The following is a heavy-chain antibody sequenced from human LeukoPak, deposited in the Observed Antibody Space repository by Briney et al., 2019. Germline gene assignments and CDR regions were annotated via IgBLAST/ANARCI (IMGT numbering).Heavy chain of an antibody. V-gene: IGHV3-23*01. CDR1: GFTFNSFA. CDR2: ISSSGVGS. Sequence: GVSLRLSCAASGFTFNSFAMSWLRQAQGKGLEGVFSISSSGVGSYYADSVRGRFTSSRDNSKNTLFLQMNSLRAADAAVYYWEKDYVVGSIAYWGQGPLVTVSS. D-gene: IGHD2-21*01. CDR3: EKDYVVGSIAY. J-gene: IGHJ4*02.